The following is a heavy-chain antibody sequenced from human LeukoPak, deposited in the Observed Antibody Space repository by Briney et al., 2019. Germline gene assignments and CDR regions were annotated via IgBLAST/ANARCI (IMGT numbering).Heavy chain of an antibody. CDR2: ISYDGSNK. CDR1: GFTFSSYG. CDR3: AKDPQPKEGYDSSGYYLYFDY. V-gene: IGHV3-30*18. J-gene: IGHJ4*02. D-gene: IGHD3-22*01. Sequence: GSLRLSCAASGFTFSSYGMHWVRQAPGKGLEWVAVISYDGSNKYYADSVKGRFTISRDNSKNTLYLQMNSLRAEDTAVYYCAKDPQPKEGYDSSGYYLYFDYWGQGTLVTVSS.